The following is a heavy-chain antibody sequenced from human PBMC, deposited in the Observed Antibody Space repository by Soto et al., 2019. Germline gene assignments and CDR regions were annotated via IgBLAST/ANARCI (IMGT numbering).Heavy chain of an antibody. V-gene: IGHV4-39*01. D-gene: IGHD1-1*01. J-gene: IGHJ6*02. CDR2: VFYTGSA. CDR3: ARHGHVRERPFYYYGMDV. CDR1: GDSMTSSRLY. Sequence: SETLSLTCNVSGDSMTSSRLYWGWFRQPPGKGLEWIATVFYTGSAYYKSSLKSRVTISVDTSKNQFSLNLRSVAAADTAIYYCARHGHVRERPFYYYGMDVWGQGTTVTVSS.